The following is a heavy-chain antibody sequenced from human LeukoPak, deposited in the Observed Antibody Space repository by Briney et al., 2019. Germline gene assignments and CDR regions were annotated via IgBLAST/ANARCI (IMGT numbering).Heavy chain of an antibody. Sequence: GGSLRLSCAASGFTVSNNYMSWVRQAPGKGLGWVSVIYSGGSTYYADSVKGRFTITRDNSKNTLYLQMNSLRAEDTAVYYCARDRDHSGYQLYWGQGTLVTVSS. D-gene: IGHD3-22*01. CDR1: GFTVSNNY. CDR3: ARDRDHSGYQLY. V-gene: IGHV3-53*01. J-gene: IGHJ4*02. CDR2: IYSGGST.